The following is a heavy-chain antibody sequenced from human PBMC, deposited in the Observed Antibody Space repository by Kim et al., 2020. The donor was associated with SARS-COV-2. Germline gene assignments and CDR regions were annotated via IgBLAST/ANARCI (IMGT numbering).Heavy chain of an antibody. CDR3: ARALEYNWNPTSVGGIDF. D-gene: IGHD1-1*01. J-gene: IGHJ4*02. Sequence: KGRITVSMDNSKNTLYLQMNSLRAEDTAVYYCARALEYNWNPTSVGGIDFWGQGVLVTVSS. V-gene: IGHV3-53*03.